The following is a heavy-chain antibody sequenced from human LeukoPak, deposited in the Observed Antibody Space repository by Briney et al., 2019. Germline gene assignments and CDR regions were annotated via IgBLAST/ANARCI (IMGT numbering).Heavy chain of an antibody. J-gene: IGHJ4*02. CDR2: ISAYNGNT. D-gene: IGHD5-18*01. Sequence: ASVKVSCKASGYAFTSYGINWVRQAPGQGLEWMGWISAYNGNTNYAQKLQGRVTMTTDTSTSTAYMELRSLRSDDTAVYYCARWDTAMVALDYWGQGTLVTVSS. CDR3: ARWDTAMVALDY. CDR1: GYAFTSYG. V-gene: IGHV1-18*01.